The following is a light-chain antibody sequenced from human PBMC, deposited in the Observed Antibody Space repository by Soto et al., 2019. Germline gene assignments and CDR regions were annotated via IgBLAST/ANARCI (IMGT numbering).Light chain of an antibody. V-gene: IGLV2-8*01. J-gene: IGLJ2*01. CDR1: SSDIGGYKY. CDR3: SSYAGRNNVV. CDR2: EVS. Sequence: QSVLTQPPSASGSPGQSVTISCTGTSSDIGGYKYVSWYQQHPGKAPKLIIYEVSKRPSGVPDRFSGSKSGNTASLTVSGLQTEDEADYYCSSYAGRNNVVFGGGTKLTVL.